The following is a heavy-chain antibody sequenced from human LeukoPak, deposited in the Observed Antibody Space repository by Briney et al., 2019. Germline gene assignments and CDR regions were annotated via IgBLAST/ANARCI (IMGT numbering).Heavy chain of an antibody. J-gene: IGHJ4*02. CDR3: AGSDSRSWFQLGHFVY. V-gene: IGHV4-34*01. CDR1: GGSISGYY. D-gene: IGHD6-13*01. CDR2: LNHSGTT. Sequence: SETLSLTCAVYGGSISGYYWSWIRQPPGKGLEWIGELNHSGTTNYNPSLKSRVTISVDTSKNQFSLKLSSVTAADTAVYYCAGSDSRSWFQLGHFVYWREGTVVTVPS.